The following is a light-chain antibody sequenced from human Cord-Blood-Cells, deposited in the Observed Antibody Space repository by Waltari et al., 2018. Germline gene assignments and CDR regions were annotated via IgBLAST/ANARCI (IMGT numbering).Light chain of an antibody. CDR1: SSDVGGYNY. Sequence: QSALTQPASVSGSPGQSITISCTGTSSDVGGYNYVSWYQQHPGKAPKLMVYDVSKRRSGVSNLFSGSKSGNTASLTISGLQAEDEADYYCSSYTSSSTSLYVFGTGTKVTVL. V-gene: IGLV2-14*01. J-gene: IGLJ1*01. CDR3: SSYTSSSTSLYV. CDR2: DVS.